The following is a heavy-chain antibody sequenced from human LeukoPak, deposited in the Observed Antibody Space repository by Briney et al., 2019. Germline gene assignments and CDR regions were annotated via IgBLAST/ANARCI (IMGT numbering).Heavy chain of an antibody. CDR1: GFTFSNYG. CDR3: AISPLCGKYYYYYYMDV. V-gene: IGHV3-23*01. Sequence: GGSLRLSCAASGFTFSNYGMSWVRQAPGKGLEWVSTISVSGGSTYYADSVKGRFTISRDNSKNTLYLQMNSLRAEDTAVYYCAISPLCGKYYYYYYMDVWGKGTTVTVSS. J-gene: IGHJ6*03. CDR2: ISVSGGST. D-gene: IGHD1-14*01.